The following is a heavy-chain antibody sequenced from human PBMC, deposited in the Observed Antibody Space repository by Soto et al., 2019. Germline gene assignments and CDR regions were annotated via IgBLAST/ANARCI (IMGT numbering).Heavy chain of an antibody. V-gene: IGHV6-1*01. D-gene: IGHD6-19*01. CDR3: AREHQPRYSSGWYYFDY. CDR1: GDSVSSNSAA. J-gene: IGHJ4*02. CDR2: TYYRSKWYN. Sequence: KQSQTLSLTCAISGDSVSSNSAAWNWIRQSPSRGLEWLGRTYYRSKWYNDYAVSVKSRITINPDTSKNQFSLQLNSVTPEDTAVYYCAREHQPRYSSGWYYFDYWGQGTLVTVSS.